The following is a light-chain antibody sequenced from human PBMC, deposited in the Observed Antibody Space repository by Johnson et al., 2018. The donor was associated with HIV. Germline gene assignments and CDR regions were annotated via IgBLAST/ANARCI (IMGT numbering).Light chain of an antibody. V-gene: IGLV1-51*02. CDR1: SSNIGNNH. CDR2: ENN. Sequence: QSVLTQSPSVSAAPGQKVTISCSGNSSNIGNNHVSWYQQLPGTAPKLLIFENNKRPSGIPDRFSGSKPGTSATLGIPGLQTGDEADYYCGTWDTRLSVGGVFGTGTKVTVL. CDR3: GTWDTRLSVGGV. J-gene: IGLJ1*01.